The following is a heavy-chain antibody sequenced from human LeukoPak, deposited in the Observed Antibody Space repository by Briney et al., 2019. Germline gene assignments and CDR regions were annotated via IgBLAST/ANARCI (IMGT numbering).Heavy chain of an antibody. J-gene: IGHJ4*02. Sequence: GGSLRLSCAASGFSFSFYWMHWVRQAPGKGPVWVSRIKTDGSIADYADSVKGRFTISRDNAKNSLYLQMNSLRAEDTAVYYCARGTLNIPGEHGAFDYWGQGTLVTVSS. V-gene: IGHV3-74*01. CDR3: ARGTLNIPGEHGAFDY. CDR2: IKTDGSIA. D-gene: IGHD1-14*01. CDR1: GFSFSFYW.